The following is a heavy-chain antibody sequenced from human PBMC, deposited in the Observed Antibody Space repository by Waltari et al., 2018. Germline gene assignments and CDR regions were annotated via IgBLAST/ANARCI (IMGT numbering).Heavy chain of an antibody. V-gene: IGHV4-38-2*01. J-gene: IGHJ4*02. CDR2: IHHSGST. CDR1: GYSHSTDYY. CDR3: ARGQGY. Sequence: QVQLQESGPGLVKPSETLSLTCAVSGYSHSTDYYWFWIRQPPGKGLEWIGNIHHSGSTYYNPSLKSRVSISLDTSKNQFSLELSSLTADDTAVYYCARGQGYWGQGTLVTVSS.